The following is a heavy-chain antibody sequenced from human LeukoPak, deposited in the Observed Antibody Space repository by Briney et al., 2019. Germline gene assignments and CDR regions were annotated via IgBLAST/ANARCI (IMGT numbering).Heavy chain of an antibody. D-gene: IGHD2-15*01. Sequence: GRSLRLSCAASGFTFSSYAMHWVRQAPGKGLEWVAVISYDGSNKYYADSVKGRFTISRDNSKNTLYLQMNSLRAEDTAVYYCARDPEWWDPYGMDVWGQGTTVTVSS. CDR2: ISYDGSNK. J-gene: IGHJ6*02. V-gene: IGHV3-30*04. CDR1: GFTFSSYA. CDR3: ARDPEWWDPYGMDV.